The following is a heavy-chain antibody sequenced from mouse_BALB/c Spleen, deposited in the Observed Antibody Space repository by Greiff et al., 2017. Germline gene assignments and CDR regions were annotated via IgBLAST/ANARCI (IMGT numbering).Heavy chain of an antibody. D-gene: IGHD1-1*01. CDR2: ISSGSSTI. J-gene: IGHJ2*01. Sequence: EVQLVESGGGLVQPGGSRKLSCAASGFTFSSFGMHWVRQAPEKGLEWVAYISSGSSTIYYADTVKGRFTISRDNPKNTLFLQMTSLRSEDTAMYYCARDLIYYGSSYWGQGTTLTVSS. CDR3: ARDLIYYGSSY. CDR1: GFTFSSFG. V-gene: IGHV5-17*02.